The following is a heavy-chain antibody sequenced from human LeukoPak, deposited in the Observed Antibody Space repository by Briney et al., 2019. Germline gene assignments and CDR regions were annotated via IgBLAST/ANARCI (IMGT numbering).Heavy chain of an antibody. CDR3: ARATTEGGYYYGMDV. CDR2: ISSNGGST. Sequence: PGGSLRLSCAASGFTFSSYGMHWVRQAPGKGLEYVSAISSNGGSTYYANSVKGRFTISRDNSKNTLYLQMGSLRAEDMAVYYCARATTEGGYYYGMDVWGQGTTVTVSS. J-gene: IGHJ6*02. D-gene: IGHD4-17*01. V-gene: IGHV3-64*01. CDR1: GFTFSSYG.